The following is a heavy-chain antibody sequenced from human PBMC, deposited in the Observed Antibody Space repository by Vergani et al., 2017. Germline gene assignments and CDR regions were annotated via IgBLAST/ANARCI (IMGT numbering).Heavy chain of an antibody. Sequence: QVQLQESGPGLVKPSETLSLTCTVSGGSISSYYWSWIRQPPGKGLEWIGYIYYSGSTNYNPSLKSRVTISVDTSKNQFSLKLSSVTAADTAVYYCARALKSYGDYTFDYWGQGTLVTVSS. J-gene: IGHJ4*02. D-gene: IGHD4-17*01. CDR1: GGSISSYY. CDR2: IYYSGST. V-gene: IGHV4-59*01. CDR3: ARALKSYGDYTFDY.